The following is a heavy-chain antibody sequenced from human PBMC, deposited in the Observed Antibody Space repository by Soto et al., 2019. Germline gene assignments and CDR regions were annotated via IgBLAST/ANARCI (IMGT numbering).Heavy chain of an antibody. D-gene: IGHD1-26*01. J-gene: IGHJ6*02. CDR1: GFTFSSYA. V-gene: IGHV3-23*01. CDR3: AKALVGATTNYYGMDV. Sequence: PVASLRLSCASAGFTFSSYAMSWVRQAPGKGLEWVSAISGSGGSTYYADSVKGRFTISRDNSKNTLYLQMNSLTAEDTAVYYCAKALVGATTNYYGMDVWGQGTTVTVSS. CDR2: ISGSGGST.